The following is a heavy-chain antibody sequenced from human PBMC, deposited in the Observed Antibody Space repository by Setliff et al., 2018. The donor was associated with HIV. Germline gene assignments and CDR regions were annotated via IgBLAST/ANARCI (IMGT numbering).Heavy chain of an antibody. J-gene: IGHJ5*01. Sequence: SETLSLTCTVSGGSITGGNYYWGWIRQPPGKGLEWIGNIHNGRDLYSNPSLTSRLTISVDTSKNQVYLKLRSATAADTAVYHCARPHSGRGGGAWFDSWGQGALVT. CDR3: ARPHSGRGGGAWFDS. CDR2: IHNGRDL. CDR1: GGSITGGNYY. V-gene: IGHV4-39*01. D-gene: IGHD6-19*01.